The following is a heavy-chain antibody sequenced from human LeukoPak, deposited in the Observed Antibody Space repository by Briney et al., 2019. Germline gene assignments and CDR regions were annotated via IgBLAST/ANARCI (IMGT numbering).Heavy chain of an antibody. D-gene: IGHD3-16*01. V-gene: IGHV3-21*01. CDR1: GFTFSSYS. CDR3: ARAPSYDYVWGSDAFDI. Sequence: PGGSLRLSCAASGFTFSSYSMNWVRQAPGKGLEWVSSISSSSSYMYYADSVKGRFTISRDNAKNSLYLQMNSLRAEDTAVYYCARAPSYDYVWGSDAFDIWGQGTMVTVSS. CDR2: ISSSSSYM. J-gene: IGHJ3*02.